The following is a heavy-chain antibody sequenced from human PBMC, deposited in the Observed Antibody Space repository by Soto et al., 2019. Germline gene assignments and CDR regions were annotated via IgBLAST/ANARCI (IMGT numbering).Heavy chain of an antibody. Sequence: GGSLRLSCAASGFTFSSYAMHWVRQAPGKGLEYVSAISSNGGSTYYANSVKGRFTISRDNSKNTLYLQMGSLRAEDMAVYYCAGTLNTAMVPHRDGYNYWFDPWGQGTLVTVSS. CDR2: ISSNGGST. CDR3: AGTLNTAMVPHRDGYNYWFDP. J-gene: IGHJ5*02. D-gene: IGHD5-18*01. V-gene: IGHV3-64*01. CDR1: GFTFSSYA.